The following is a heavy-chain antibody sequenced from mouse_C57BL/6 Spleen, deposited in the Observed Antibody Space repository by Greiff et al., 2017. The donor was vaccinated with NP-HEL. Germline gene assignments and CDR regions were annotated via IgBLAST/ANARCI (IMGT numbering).Heavy chain of an antibody. V-gene: IGHV1-59*01. D-gene: IGHD2-5*01. J-gene: IGHJ2*01. CDR2: IDPSDSYT. Sequence: QVQLKQPGAELVRPGTSVKLSCKASGYTFTSYWMHWVKQRPGQGLEWIGVIDPSDSYTNYNQKFKGKATLTVDTSSSTAYMQLSSLTSEDSAVYYCASPAYYSNGDYFDYWGQGTTLTVSS. CDR1: GYTFTSYW. CDR3: ASPAYYSNGDYFDY.